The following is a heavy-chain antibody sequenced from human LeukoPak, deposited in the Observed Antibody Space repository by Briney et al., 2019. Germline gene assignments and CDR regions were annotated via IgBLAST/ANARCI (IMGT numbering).Heavy chain of an antibody. CDR3: ARRYCSGGSCYSDTWFDP. V-gene: IGHV4-39*01. Sequence: SETLSLTCTVSGGSISSSSYYWGWIRQPPGKGLEWIGSIYYSGSTYYNPSLKSRVTISVDTSKNQFSLKLSSVTAADTAVYYCARRYCSGGSCYSDTWFDPWGQGTLVTVSS. CDR2: IYYSGST. J-gene: IGHJ5*02. CDR1: GGSISSSSYY. D-gene: IGHD2-15*01.